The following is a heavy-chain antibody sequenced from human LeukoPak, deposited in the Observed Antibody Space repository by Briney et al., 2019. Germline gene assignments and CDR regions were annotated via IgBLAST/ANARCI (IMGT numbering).Heavy chain of an antibody. CDR3: ARGIRPFRKWLYYYGMDV. D-gene: IGHD6-19*01. J-gene: IGHJ6*02. Sequence: PVKVSCKASGGTFSSYAISWVRQAPGQGLEWMGGIIPIFGTANYAQKFQGRVTITADESTSTAYMELSSLRSEDTAVYYCARGIRPFRKWLYYYGMDVWGQGTTVTVSS. CDR1: GGTFSSYA. V-gene: IGHV1-69*13. CDR2: IIPIFGTA.